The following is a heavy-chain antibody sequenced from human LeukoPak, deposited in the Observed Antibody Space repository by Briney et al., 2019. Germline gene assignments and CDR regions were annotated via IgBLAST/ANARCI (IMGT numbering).Heavy chain of an antibody. CDR1: GYTFTSYD. CDR3: ARGIPNYYYYGMDV. CDR2: MNPNSGNT. Sequence: GASVTVSCKASGYTFTSYDINWVRQAPGQGLEWMGWMNPNSGNTGYAQKFQGRVTMTRNTSISTAYMELSSLRSEDTAVYYCARGIPNYYYYGMDVWGQGTTVTVSS. V-gene: IGHV1-8*01. J-gene: IGHJ6*02.